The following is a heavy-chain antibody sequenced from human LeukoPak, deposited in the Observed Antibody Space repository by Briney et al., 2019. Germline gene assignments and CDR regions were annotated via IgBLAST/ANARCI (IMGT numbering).Heavy chain of an antibody. CDR3: ARDHMVRGVMPLYY. Sequence: GASVKVSCKASGGTFSSYAISWVRQAPGQRLEWMGRIIPIFGTANYAQKFQGRVTITTDESTSTAYMELSSLRSEDTAVYYCARDHMVRGVMPLYYWCQGTLVTVSS. V-gene: IGHV1-69*05. D-gene: IGHD3-10*01. CDR2: IIPIFGTA. J-gene: IGHJ4*02. CDR1: GGTFSSYA.